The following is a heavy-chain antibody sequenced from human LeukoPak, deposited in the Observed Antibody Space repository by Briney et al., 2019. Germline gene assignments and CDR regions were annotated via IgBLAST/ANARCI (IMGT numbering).Heavy chain of an antibody. D-gene: IGHD6-19*01. Sequence: GGFLRLSCAASGFSFSSYWMSWVRQAPGNGLEWVANIKQDGSEKYYVDSVKGRFTISRDNAKKSLYLQMNSLRAEDTALYYCARTTLAVAGTGYAFDIWGQGTMVTVSS. CDR3: ARTTLAVAGTGYAFDI. J-gene: IGHJ3*02. V-gene: IGHV3-7*01. CDR2: IKQDGSEK. CDR1: GFSFSSYW.